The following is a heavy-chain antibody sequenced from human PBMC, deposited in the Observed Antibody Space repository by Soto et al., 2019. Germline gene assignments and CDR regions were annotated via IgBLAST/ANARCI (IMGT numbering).Heavy chain of an antibody. CDR1: GFSLTTRGVG. D-gene: IGHD6-6*01. CDR2: VYWDDHE. V-gene: IGHV2-5*02. Sequence: QITLKESGQTLVQPTQILTLTCTFSGFSLTTRGVGVGWIRQPPGEALGWLALVYWDDHEHYSQSLRSRLTIPQDTFKNQVVETMINMEPVEPSAVYCAHSFSLSPGKGFDV. J-gene: IGHJ3*01. CDR3: AHSFSLSPGKGFDV.